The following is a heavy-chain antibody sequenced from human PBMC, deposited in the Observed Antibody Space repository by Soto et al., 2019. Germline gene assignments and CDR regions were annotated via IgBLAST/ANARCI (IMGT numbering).Heavy chain of an antibody. CDR3: ARQSSGWYNWFDP. CDR2: IYYSGSL. CDR1: GGSISSSSYY. V-gene: IGHV4-39*01. J-gene: IGHJ5*02. D-gene: IGHD6-19*01. Sequence: QLQLQESGPGLVKPSETLSLTCSVSGGSISSSSYYWGWIRQPPGKGLEWIGSIYYSGSLYYNPSLKIRVTISVDTSKNQFSLKLSSVTAAETAVYYCARQSSGWYNWFDPWGQGTLVTVSS.